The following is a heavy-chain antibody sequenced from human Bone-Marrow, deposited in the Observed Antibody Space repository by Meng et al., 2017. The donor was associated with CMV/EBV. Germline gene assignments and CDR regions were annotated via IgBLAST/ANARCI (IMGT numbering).Heavy chain of an antibody. V-gene: IGHV4-34*01. CDR3: ARVPRITIFGVVKTNWFDP. Sequence: SFSGYYWSLIRQPPGKGLEWIGEINHSGSTNYNPSLKSRVTISVDTSKNQFSLKLSSVTAADTAVYYCARVPRITIFGVVKTNWFDPWGQGTLVTVSS. CDR1: SFSGYY. CDR2: INHSGST. D-gene: IGHD3-3*01. J-gene: IGHJ5*02.